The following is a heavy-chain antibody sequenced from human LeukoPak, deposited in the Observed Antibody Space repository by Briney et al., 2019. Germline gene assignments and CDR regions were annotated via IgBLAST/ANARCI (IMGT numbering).Heavy chain of an antibody. J-gene: IGHJ6*03. CDR3: ARANEYCSSPRCYKFYYYMDV. D-gene: IGHD2-2*02. Sequence: PSETPSLTSAVYGGSFSAYYWSWIRQPPGKGLEWNGEINHSESANYNPSLKCRVTISVDTSKNQFALKLSSVTAADTAVYYCARANEYCSSPRCYKFYYYMDVWGKGTTVTVSS. V-gene: IGHV4-34*01. CDR2: INHSESA. CDR1: GGSFSAYY.